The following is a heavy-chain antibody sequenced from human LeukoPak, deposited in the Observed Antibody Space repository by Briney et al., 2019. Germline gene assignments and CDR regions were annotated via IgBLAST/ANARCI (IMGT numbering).Heavy chain of an antibody. CDR2: INSDGSST. V-gene: IGHV3-74*01. Sequence: GGSLRLSCAASGFTFSSYWMHWVRHAPGKGLVWVSRINSDGSSTSYADSVKGRFTVSRDNAKNTPYLQMNSLRAEDTAVYYCARDGVDYYYYGMDVWGQGTTVTVSS. D-gene: IGHD2-15*01. CDR1: GFTFSSYW. J-gene: IGHJ6*02. CDR3: ARDGVDYYYYGMDV.